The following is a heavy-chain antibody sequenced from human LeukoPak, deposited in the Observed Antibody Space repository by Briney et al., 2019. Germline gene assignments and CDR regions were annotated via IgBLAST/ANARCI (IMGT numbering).Heavy chain of an antibody. CDR3: AREYYYDSSGYLG. CDR2: ISSSSSYI. J-gene: IGHJ4*02. D-gene: IGHD3-22*01. Sequence: GGSLRLSCAASGFTFSNYAMSWVRQAPGKGLEWVSSISSSSSYIYYADSVKGRFTISRDNAKNSLYLQMNSLRAEDTAVYYCAREYYYDSSGYLGWGQGTLVTVSS. CDR1: GFTFSNYA. V-gene: IGHV3-21*01.